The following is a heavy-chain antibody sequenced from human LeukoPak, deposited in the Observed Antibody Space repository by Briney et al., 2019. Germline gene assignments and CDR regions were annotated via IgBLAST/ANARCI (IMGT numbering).Heavy chain of an antibody. Sequence: GGSLRLSCAVSGFTFSNAWMSWVRQAPGKGLEWVGRIKSKTDGGTTDYAAPVKGRFTISRDDSKNTLYLQMNSLKTEDTAVYYCTTYYDFWSGYYMSPFDYWGQGTLVTVSS. CDR3: TTYYDFWSGYYMSPFDY. D-gene: IGHD3-3*01. V-gene: IGHV3-15*01. J-gene: IGHJ4*02. CDR1: GFTFSNAW. CDR2: IKSKTDGGTT.